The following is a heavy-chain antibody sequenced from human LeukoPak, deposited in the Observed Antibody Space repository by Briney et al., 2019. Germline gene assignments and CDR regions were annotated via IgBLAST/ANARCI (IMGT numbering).Heavy chain of an antibody. D-gene: IGHD2-2*01. Sequence: SVKVSCKASGGTFSSYAISWVRQAPGQGLEWMGGIIPIFGTANYAQKFQGRVTITTDESTSTAYMELSSLRSEDTAVYFCARARGRAMREGRATPGFYYYMDVWGKGTTVTVSS. J-gene: IGHJ6*03. V-gene: IGHV1-69*05. CDR1: GGTFSSYA. CDR2: IIPIFGTA. CDR3: ARARGRAMREGRATPGFYYYMDV.